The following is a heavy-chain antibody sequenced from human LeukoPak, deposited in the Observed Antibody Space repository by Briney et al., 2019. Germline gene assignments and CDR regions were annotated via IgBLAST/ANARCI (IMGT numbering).Heavy chain of an antibody. D-gene: IGHD5-18*01. CDR3: ARVRTAMEIGAY. J-gene: IGHJ4*02. Sequence: GGSLRLSCAASGFTFGDFAMHWVHQAPGKGLEWVSLISEDGDTYYGDSVKGRFTVSRDNGKNSLYLQMNSLRTEDTALYYCARVRTAMEIGAYWGQGTLVTVSS. CDR1: GFTFGDFA. CDR2: ISEDGDT. V-gene: IGHV3-43*02.